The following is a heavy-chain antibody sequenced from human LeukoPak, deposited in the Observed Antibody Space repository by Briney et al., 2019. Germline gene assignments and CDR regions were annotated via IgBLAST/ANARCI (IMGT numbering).Heavy chain of an antibody. CDR2: ISGSGGST. Sequence: GGSLRLSCAASGFTFSSYAMSWVRQAPGKGLEWVSAISGSGGSTYYADSVKGRFTISRDNSKNTLYLQMNSLRAEDTAVYYCAKADFWSGYYTLYYYYYGMDVWGQGTTVTVSS. CDR1: GFTFSSYA. CDR3: AKADFWSGYYTLYYYYYGMDV. V-gene: IGHV3-23*01. J-gene: IGHJ6*02. D-gene: IGHD3-3*01.